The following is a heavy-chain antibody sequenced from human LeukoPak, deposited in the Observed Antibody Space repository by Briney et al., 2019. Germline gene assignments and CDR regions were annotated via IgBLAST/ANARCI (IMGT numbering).Heavy chain of an antibody. CDR2: ITPDGTGA. J-gene: IGHJ1*01. V-gene: IGHV3-74*01. Sequence: GGSLRLSCAASGFIFSNNWMHWVRQTPGRGLEWVSRITPDGTGATYADSVKGRFTIFRDNAQNTVYLQMNSLRVEDTAVYYCVRAFQVWELQYWGQGTLVTVPS. CDR3: VRAFQVWELQY. CDR1: GFIFSNNW. D-gene: IGHD1-26*01.